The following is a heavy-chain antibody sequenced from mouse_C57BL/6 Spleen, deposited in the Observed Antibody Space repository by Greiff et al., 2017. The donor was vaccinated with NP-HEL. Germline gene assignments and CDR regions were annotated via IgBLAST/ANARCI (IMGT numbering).Heavy chain of an antibody. CDR1: GFNIKNTD. D-gene: IGHD2-1*01. V-gene: IGHV14-3*01. J-gene: IGHJ4*01. CDR3: ASNYVYYAMDY. Sequence: EVQLQQSVAELVRPGASVKLSCTASGFNIKNTDMHWVKQRPEQGLEWIGRIDPANGNTKYAPKFQGKATITADTSSNTAYLQLSSLTSEDTAIYYGASNYVYYAMDYWGQGTSVTVSS. CDR2: IDPANGNT.